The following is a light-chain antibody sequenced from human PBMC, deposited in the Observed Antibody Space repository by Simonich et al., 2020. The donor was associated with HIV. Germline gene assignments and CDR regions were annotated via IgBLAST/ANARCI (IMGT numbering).Light chain of an antibody. Sequence: DIQMTQSPSSLSASVGDRVTITCRASQSLSRHLNWYQQKPGKAPKLLIYAASSLQSGVPSRFSGSGSGTDFTLTISSLQPEDFATYYCQQSYSNPFTFGPGTKVDIK. J-gene: IGKJ3*01. CDR2: AAS. V-gene: IGKV1-39*01. CDR1: QSLSRH. CDR3: QQSYSNPFT.